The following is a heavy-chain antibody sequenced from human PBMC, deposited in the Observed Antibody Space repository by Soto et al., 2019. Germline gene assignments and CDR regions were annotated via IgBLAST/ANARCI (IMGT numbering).Heavy chain of an antibody. CDR1: GGSISSYY. J-gene: IGHJ6*02. D-gene: IGHD3-22*01. Sequence: QVQLQESGPGLVKPSETLSLTCTVSGGSISSYYWSWIRQPPGKGLEWIGYIYYSGSTNYNPSLXSRXXXPLDTSKNQSXXKXSXXTAADTAVYYCARHPSSRYYDSSGYYYPLVYGMDVWGQGTTVTVSS. CDR2: IYYSGST. CDR3: ARHPSSRYYDSSGYYYPLVYGMDV. V-gene: IGHV4-59*08.